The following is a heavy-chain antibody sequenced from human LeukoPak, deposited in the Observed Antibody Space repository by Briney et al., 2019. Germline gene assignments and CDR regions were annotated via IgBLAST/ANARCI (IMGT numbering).Heavy chain of an antibody. J-gene: IGHJ4*02. D-gene: IGHD1-26*01. CDR1: GYTFTSYG. V-gene: IGHV1-18*01. Sequence: GASVKVSCKASGYTFTSYGISWVRQAPGQGLEWMGWISAYNGNTNYAQKLQGRVTMTTDTSTSTAYMELRSLRSDDTAVYYCARDLSIRGSFLPCYWGQGTLVTVSS. CDR3: ARDLSIRGSFLPCY. CDR2: ISAYNGNT.